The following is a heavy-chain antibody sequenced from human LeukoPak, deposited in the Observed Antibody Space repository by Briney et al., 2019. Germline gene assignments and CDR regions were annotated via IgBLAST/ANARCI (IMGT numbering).Heavy chain of an antibody. CDR1: GYTFTGYY. CDR2: INPNSGGT. J-gene: IGHJ5*02. V-gene: IGHV1-2*02. CDR3: ARDRTTVTINWFDP. Sequence: GASVKVSCKASGYTFTGYYMHWVRQAPGQGLEWMGWINPNSGGTNYAQKLQGRVTMTTDTSTSTAYMELRSLRSDDTAVYYCARDRTTVTINWFDPWGQGTLVTVSS. D-gene: IGHD4-17*01.